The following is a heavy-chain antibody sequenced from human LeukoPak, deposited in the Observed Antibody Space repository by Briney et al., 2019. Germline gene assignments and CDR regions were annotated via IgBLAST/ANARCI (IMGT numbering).Heavy chain of an antibody. CDR1: GLTFTYYA. CDR2: ISGSGGSA. CDR3: AKVGSSGWYAMDV. J-gene: IGHJ6*02. Sequence: GGALRLSCTDSGLTFTYYAMTWVRQAPGKGLEWVSLISGSGGSAKYADSVKGRFTISRDNSENTLFLQMSSLRAEDTAIYYCAKVGSSGWYAMDVWGRGTSVTVS. V-gene: IGHV3-23*01. D-gene: IGHD6-19*01.